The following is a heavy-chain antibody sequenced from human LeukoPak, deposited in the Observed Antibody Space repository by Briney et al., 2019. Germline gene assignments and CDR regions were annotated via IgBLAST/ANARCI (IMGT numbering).Heavy chain of an antibody. D-gene: IGHD3-10*01. V-gene: IGHV3-66*01. CDR2: IYSGGST. J-gene: IGHJ3*02. CDR3: ASSNPGTLEFDI. Sequence: PGGSLRLSCAASGFTVSSNYMSWVRQAPGKGLEGVSVIYSGGSTYYADSVKGRFTISRDNSKNTLYLQMNSLRAEDTAVYYCASSNPGTLEFDIWGQGTMVTVSS. CDR1: GFTVSSNY.